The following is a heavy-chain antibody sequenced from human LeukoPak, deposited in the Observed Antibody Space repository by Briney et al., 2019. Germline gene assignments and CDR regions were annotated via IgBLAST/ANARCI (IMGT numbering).Heavy chain of an antibody. V-gene: IGHV3-23*01. CDR2: ISAGGGST. D-gene: IGHD3-22*01. CDR1: TFIFSNCA. CDR3: AKEGDSIGYSYFDS. Sequence: PGGSLRLSCAASTFIFSNCAMSWVRQAPGKGLEWVSTISAGGGSTYYADSVKGRFTISRDLSENTLYLQMNSLRAEDTAVYYCAKEGDSIGYSYFDSWGQGTLVTVSS. J-gene: IGHJ4*02.